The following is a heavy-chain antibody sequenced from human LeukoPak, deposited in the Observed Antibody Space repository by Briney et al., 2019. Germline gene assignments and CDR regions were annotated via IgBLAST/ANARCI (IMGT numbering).Heavy chain of an antibody. CDR2: ISSSGSII. D-gene: IGHD3-10*02. J-gene: IGHJ6*04. CDR1: GFTFSSYS. Sequence: GGSLRLSCAASGFTFSSYSMNWVRQAPGKGLEWVSYISSSGSIIYYADSVKGRFTISRDNAKNSLYLQMNSLRAEDTAVYYRAELAITMIGGVWGKGTTVTISS. V-gene: IGHV3-48*04. CDR3: AELAITMIGGV.